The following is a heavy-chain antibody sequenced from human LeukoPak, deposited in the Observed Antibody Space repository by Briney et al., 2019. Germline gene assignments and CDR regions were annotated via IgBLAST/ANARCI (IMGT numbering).Heavy chain of an antibody. V-gene: IGHV3-21*01. CDR1: GFTFSSYS. Sequence: GGSLRLSCAASGFTFSSYSMNWVRQAPGKGLEWVSSISSSSSYIYYADSVKGRFTISRDNAKNSLYLQMNSLRAEDTAVYYCARDHYGGSGSYYIGAFDIWAKGQWSPSLQ. J-gene: IGHJ3*02. CDR3: ARDHYGGSGSYYIGAFDI. CDR2: ISSSSSYI. D-gene: IGHD3-10*01.